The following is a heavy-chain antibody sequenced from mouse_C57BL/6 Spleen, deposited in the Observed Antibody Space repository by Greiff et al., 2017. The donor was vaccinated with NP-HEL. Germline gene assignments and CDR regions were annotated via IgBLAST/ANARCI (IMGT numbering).Heavy chain of an antibody. Sequence: VQLQQSGPELVKPGASVKISCKASGYAFSSSWMNWVKQRPGKGLEWIGRIYPGDGDTNYNGKFKGKATLTADKSSSTAYMQLSSLTSEDSAVYVCARLDTTVVFDYWGQGTTLTVSS. D-gene: IGHD1-1*01. J-gene: IGHJ2*01. CDR2: IYPGDGDT. V-gene: IGHV1-82*01. CDR3: ARLDTTVVFDY. CDR1: GYAFSSSW.